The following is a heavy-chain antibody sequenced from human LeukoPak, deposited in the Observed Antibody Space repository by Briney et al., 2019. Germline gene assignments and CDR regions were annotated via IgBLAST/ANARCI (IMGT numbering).Heavy chain of an antibody. J-gene: IGHJ4*02. D-gene: IGHD5-12*01. CDR2: IWYDGSNK. V-gene: IGHV3-33*01. CDR1: GFTFSSYG. CDR3: ARSYSGFSVVDY. Sequence: PGGSLRLSCAASGFTFSSYGMHWVRQAPGKGLEWAAVIWYDGSNKYYADSVKGRFTISRDNSKNTLYLQMNSLRAEDTAVYYCARSYSGFSVVDYWGQGTLVTVSS.